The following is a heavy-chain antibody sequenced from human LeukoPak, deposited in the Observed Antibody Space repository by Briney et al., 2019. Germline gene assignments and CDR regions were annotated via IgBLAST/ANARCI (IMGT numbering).Heavy chain of an antibody. CDR1: GFTFSSYS. J-gene: IGHJ4*02. CDR2: INSDGSST. Sequence: GGSLRLSCAASGFTFSSYSMNWVRQAPGKGLVWVSRINSDGSSTSYADSVKGRFTISRDNAKNTLYLQMNSLRAEDTAVYYCARDDPLGELSLPGDYWGQGTLVTVSS. CDR3: ARDDPLGELSLPGDY. D-gene: IGHD3-16*02. V-gene: IGHV3-74*01.